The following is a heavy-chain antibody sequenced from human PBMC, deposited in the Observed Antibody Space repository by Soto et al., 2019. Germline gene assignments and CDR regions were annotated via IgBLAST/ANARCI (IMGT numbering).Heavy chain of an antibody. Sequence: GASVKVSCKASGYTFTSYYMHWVRQAPGQGLEWMGIINPSGGSTSYAQKFQGRVTMTRDTSTSTVYMELSSLKSEDTAVYYCARDGPNVFCSSTSCYTGFDYWGQGTMVTVSS. CDR1: GYTFTSYY. D-gene: IGHD2-2*02. CDR3: ARDGPNVFCSSTSCYTGFDY. CDR2: INPSGGST. J-gene: IGHJ4*02. V-gene: IGHV1-46*01.